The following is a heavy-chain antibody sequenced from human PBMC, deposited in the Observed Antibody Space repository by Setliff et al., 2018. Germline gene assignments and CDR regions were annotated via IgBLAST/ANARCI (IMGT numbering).Heavy chain of an antibody. Sequence: ASVKVSCKASGYTFTTYGISWVRQAPGQGLEWMGWISAYNGNTNYAQKLQGRVTMTTDTSTSTAYMELRSLRSDDTAVYYCARDRVPPLFGVGSYYYMDVWGKGTTVTVSS. CDR1: GYTFTTYG. CDR2: ISAYNGNT. CDR3: ARDRVPPLFGVGSYYYMDV. D-gene: IGHD3-3*01. J-gene: IGHJ6*03. V-gene: IGHV1-18*01.